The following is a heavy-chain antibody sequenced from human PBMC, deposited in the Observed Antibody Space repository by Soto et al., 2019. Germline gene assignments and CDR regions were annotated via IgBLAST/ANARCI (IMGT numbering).Heavy chain of an antibody. CDR2: VRDTGST. J-gene: IGHJ5*02. CDR1: GGSMNIYY. CDR3: ARYSPPKKTYDSNPGWFDP. Sequence: QVQLQESGPGQVKPSETLSLTCTVSGGSMNIYYWTWIRQPPGKGLEWIGYVRDTGSTNYNPSLKSRFTISIDTSRNQFSLSLSSVTAAETAVYFCARYSPPKKTYDSNPGWFDPWGQGTLVAVSS. V-gene: IGHV4-59*01. D-gene: IGHD3-22*01.